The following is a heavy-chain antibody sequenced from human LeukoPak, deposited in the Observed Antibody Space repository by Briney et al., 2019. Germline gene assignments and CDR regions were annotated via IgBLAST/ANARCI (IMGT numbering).Heavy chain of an antibody. V-gene: IGHV4-59*08. Sequence: SETLSLTCTVSGGSISNYYWVWIRQSPGKGLEWIGSIYRSGSTNYNPSLKSRVTISVDTSNNQFSLKVSSVTAADTAVYYCARGDCSSTICYSPMDVWGKGTTVTVSS. CDR2: IYRSGST. CDR1: GGSISNYY. CDR3: ARGDCSSTICYSPMDV. J-gene: IGHJ6*03. D-gene: IGHD2-2*01.